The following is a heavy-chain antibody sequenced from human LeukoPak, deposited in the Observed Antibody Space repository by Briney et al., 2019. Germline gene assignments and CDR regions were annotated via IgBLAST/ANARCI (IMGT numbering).Heavy chain of an antibody. CDR1: GGSISSSSYY. Sequence: SETLSLTCTVSGGSISSSSYYWGWIRQPPRKGLEWIGSIYYSGSTYYNPSLKSRVTISVDTSKNQFSLKLSSVTAADTAVYYCARVEGDYGGNSVAFDIWGQGTMVTVSS. V-gene: IGHV4-39*07. CDR3: ARVEGDYGGNSVAFDI. CDR2: IYYSGST. J-gene: IGHJ3*02. D-gene: IGHD4-23*01.